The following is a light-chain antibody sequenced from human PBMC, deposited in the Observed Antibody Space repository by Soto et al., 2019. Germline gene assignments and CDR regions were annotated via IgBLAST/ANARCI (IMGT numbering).Light chain of an antibody. CDR2: GAS. J-gene: IGKJ1*01. V-gene: IGKV3-20*01. CDR3: EQYGSSGT. Sequence: VLSKSPGTLSLTPGERATLSCRASQSVSSSYLAWYQQKPGQAPRLLIYGASSRATGIPDRFSGSGSGTDFTLTISRLEPEDFAVYYCEQYGSSGTFGQGTKVAI. CDR1: QSVSSSY.